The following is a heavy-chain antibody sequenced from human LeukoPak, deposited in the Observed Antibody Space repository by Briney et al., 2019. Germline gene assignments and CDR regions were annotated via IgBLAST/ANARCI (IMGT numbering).Heavy chain of an antibody. CDR3: ARIGVYSYGYVDY. CDR1: GFTFSNYS. V-gene: IGHV3-48*01. CDR2: INSGPSTI. J-gene: IGHJ4*02. Sequence: GGSLRLSCAASGFTFSNYSMNWVRQAPGKGLEWVSDINSGPSTINYADTVKGRFTISRDNAKNSLYLQVSSLRGEDTAVYYCARIGVYSYGYVDYWGQGTLVTVSS. D-gene: IGHD5-18*01.